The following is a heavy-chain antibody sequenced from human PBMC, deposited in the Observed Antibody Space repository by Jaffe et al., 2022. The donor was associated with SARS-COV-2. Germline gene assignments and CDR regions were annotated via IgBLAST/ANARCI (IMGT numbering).Heavy chain of an antibody. CDR2: ISYDGSNK. CDR1: GFTFSSYA. V-gene: IGHV3-30-3*01. D-gene: IGHD6-13*01. J-gene: IGHJ4*02. CDR3: ARVITSSWSLDY. Sequence: QVQLVESGGGVVQPGRSLRLSCAASGFTFSSYAMHWVRQAPGKGLEWVAVISYDGSNKYYADSVKGRFTISRDNSKNTLYLQMNSLRAEDTAVYYCARVITSSWSLDYWGQGTLVTVSS.